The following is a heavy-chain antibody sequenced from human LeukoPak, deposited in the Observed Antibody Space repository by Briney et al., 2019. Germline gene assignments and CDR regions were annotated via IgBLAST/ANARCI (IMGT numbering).Heavy chain of an antibody. CDR2: IYYSGST. CDR3: ARVFLNGSSRAFDI. V-gene: IGHV4-31*03. D-gene: IGHD6-6*01. J-gene: IGHJ3*02. Sequence: PSETLSLTCTVSGGSISSGGYYWSWIRQHPGTGLEWIGYIYYSGSTYYDPSLKSRVTIAVDTSQYQFSLKLSSVTAADTAVYYCARVFLNGSSRAFDIWGQGTMVTVSS. CDR1: GGSISSGGYY.